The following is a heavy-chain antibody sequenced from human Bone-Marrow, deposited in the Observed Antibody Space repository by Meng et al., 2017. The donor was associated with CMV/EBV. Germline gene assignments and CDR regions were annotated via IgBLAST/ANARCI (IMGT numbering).Heavy chain of an antibody. Sequence: SVKVSCKASGGTFSSYAISWVRQAPGQELEWMGGIIPILGIANYGQKFQGRVTITADKSTSTAYMELSSMRSEDTAVYYCARDRDDFWSGSLGYWGQGTLVTVSS. J-gene: IGHJ4*02. D-gene: IGHD3-3*01. CDR2: IIPILGIA. CDR1: GGTFSSYA. CDR3: ARDRDDFWSGSLGY. V-gene: IGHV1-69*10.